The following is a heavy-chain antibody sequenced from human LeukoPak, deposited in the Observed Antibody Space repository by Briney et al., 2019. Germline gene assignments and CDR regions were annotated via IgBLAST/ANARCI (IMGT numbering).Heavy chain of an antibody. Sequence: PGGSLRLSCAASGATLQRFAMSWVRQAPGKGLEWLAVTSGTEDSNNYADSVRGRFIISTDSSKKSLYLQMNSLRAEDTAVYYCTKDLMTGFSSGWYFGYWGLGTLVTVSS. V-gene: IGHV3-23*01. J-gene: IGHJ4*02. CDR3: TKDLMTGFSSGWYFGY. CDR1: GATLQRFA. D-gene: IGHD6-19*01. CDR2: TSGTEDSN.